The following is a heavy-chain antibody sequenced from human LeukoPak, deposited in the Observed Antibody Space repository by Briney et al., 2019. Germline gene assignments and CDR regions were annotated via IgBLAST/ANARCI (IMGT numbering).Heavy chain of an antibody. CDR2: IQPGGST. Sequence: NSSETLSLTCTVSGASSDSMRYSYWSWIRQPAGKGLEWMGRIQPGGSTNDNPSLKSRLTMSLDTSKSQFSLKLSSVTAADTAVYYCARHHGCSGWYCGNFDYWGQGTLVTVSS. D-gene: IGHD6-19*01. J-gene: IGHJ4*02. CDR3: ARHHGCSGWYCGNFDY. CDR1: GASSDSMRYSY. V-gene: IGHV4-4*07.